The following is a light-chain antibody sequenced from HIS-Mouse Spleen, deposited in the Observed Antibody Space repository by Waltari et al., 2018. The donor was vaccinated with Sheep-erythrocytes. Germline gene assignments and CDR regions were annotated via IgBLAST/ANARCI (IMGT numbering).Light chain of an antibody. CDR1: AVPKKY. V-gene: IGLV3-10*01. CDR2: EDS. J-gene: IGLJ1*01. Sequence: SYELTQPPSSSVSPGQTARITCSGDAVPKKYAYWYQQKSGQAPVLVIYEDSKRPSGIPERFSGSKSGNTASLTISGLQAEDEADYYCCSYACRYNHVFATGTKVTVL. CDR3: CSYACRYNHV.